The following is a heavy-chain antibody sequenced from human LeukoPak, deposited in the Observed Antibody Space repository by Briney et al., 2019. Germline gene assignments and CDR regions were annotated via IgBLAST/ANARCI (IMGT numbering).Heavy chain of an antibody. V-gene: IGHV1-18*01. D-gene: IGHD3-22*01. CDR2: ISAYNGNT. CDR3: ARGQNYYDSNYMDV. J-gene: IGHJ6*03. Sequence: GASVKVSCKASGYTFTSYGISWVRQAPGQGLEWMGWISAYNGNTNYAQKLQGRVTLTRNTSISTAYMELSSLRSEDTAVYYCARGQNYYDSNYMDVWGKGTTVTVSS. CDR1: GYTFTSYG.